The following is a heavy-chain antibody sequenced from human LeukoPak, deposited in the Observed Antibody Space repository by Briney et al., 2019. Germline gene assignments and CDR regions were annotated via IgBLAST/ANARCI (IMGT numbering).Heavy chain of an antibody. CDR2: ISSRAATI. CDR1: GFTFSSYE. Sequence: QPGGSLRLSCAASGFTFSSYEINWVRQAPGKGLQCVSYISSRAATIFYADSVKGRFTISRNNAKTSLYLQMNSLRVEDTGIYYCARLLDSGLEFDYWGQGTLVTVSS. D-gene: IGHD6-19*01. CDR3: ARLLDSGLEFDY. V-gene: IGHV3-48*03. J-gene: IGHJ4*02.